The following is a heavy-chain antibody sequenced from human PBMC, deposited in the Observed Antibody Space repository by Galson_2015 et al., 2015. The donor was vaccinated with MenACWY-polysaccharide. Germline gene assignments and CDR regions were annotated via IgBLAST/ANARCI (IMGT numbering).Heavy chain of an antibody. J-gene: IGHJ5*02. V-gene: IGHV3-7*01. CDR2: INVDGSQQ. CDR3: ARDPNWGNSFGP. D-gene: IGHD7-27*01. Sequence: LRLSCAASRFTFSAIWMSWVRQAPGKGLEWVALINVDGSQQYYMDSVKGRFAISRDNAKNSLYLQINSLRAEDTAVYYCARDPNWGNSFGPWGQGTLVTVSS. CDR1: RFTFSAIW.